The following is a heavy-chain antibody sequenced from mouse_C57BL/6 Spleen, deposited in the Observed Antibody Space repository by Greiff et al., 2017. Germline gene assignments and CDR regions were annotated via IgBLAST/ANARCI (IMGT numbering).Heavy chain of an antibody. J-gene: IGHJ2*01. Sequence: QVQLQQSGAELVRPGASVKLSCKASGYTFTDYYINWVKQRPGQGLEWIARIYPGSGNTYYNEKFKGKATLTAEKSSSTAYMQLSSLTSEDSAVYFCAREDYYASSYPPFDYWGQGTTLTVSS. D-gene: IGHD1-1*01. V-gene: IGHV1-76*01. CDR3: AREDYYASSYPPFDY. CDR1: GYTFTDYY. CDR2: IYPGSGNT.